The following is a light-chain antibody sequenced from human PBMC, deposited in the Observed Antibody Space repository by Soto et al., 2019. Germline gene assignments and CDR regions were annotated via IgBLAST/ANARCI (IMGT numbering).Light chain of an antibody. CDR3: SSFSSNSAPYV. V-gene: IGLV2-14*01. Sequence: QPVLTQPASVSGSPGQSITISCTGTSSDIGGYNYVSWYQQHPGKAPKLVIYDVSNRPSGVSDRFSGSKSDNTASLTISGLQADDEADYFCSSFSSNSAPYVFGTGTKLTVL. J-gene: IGLJ1*01. CDR1: SSDIGGYNY. CDR2: DVS.